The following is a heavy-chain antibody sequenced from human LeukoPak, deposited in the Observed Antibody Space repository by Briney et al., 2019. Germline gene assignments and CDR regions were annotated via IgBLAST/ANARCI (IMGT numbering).Heavy chain of an antibody. Sequence: SSVKDSLKSTGYTFTSYAMHWVRQAPGQRLEWMGWINAGNGNTKYSQEFQGRVTITRDTSASTAYMELSSLRSEDTAVYYCASGLAAAGGYWGQGTLVTVSS. CDR1: GYTFTSYA. CDR3: ASGLAAAGGY. D-gene: IGHD6-13*01. CDR2: INAGNGNT. J-gene: IGHJ4*02. V-gene: IGHV1-3*03.